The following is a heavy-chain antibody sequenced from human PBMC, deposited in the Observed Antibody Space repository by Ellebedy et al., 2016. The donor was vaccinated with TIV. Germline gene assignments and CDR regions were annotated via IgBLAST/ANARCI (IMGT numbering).Heavy chain of an antibody. V-gene: IGHV3-48*03. CDR3: ATTSDDFWSGYYDY. J-gene: IGHJ4*01. D-gene: IGHD3-3*01. CDR1: QFTFSSYE. Sequence: GESLKISCAASQFTFSSYEMNWVRQAPGKGLEWVSYISNSGTTIYYADSVKGRFIISRVNTKNYLYLQMNSLRAEDTAAYYCATTSDDFWSGYYDYWGHGTLVTVSS. CDR2: ISNSGTTI.